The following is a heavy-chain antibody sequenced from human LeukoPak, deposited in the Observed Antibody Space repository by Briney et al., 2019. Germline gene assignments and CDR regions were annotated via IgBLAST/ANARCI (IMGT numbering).Heavy chain of an antibody. J-gene: IGHJ3*02. V-gene: IGHV4-39*07. D-gene: IGHD4-11*01. CDR1: GGSISSSSYY. Sequence: SETLSLTCTVSGGSISSSSYYWGWIRQPPGKGLEWIGSIYYSGNTYYNPSLKSRVTISVDTSKNQFSLKLSSVTAADTAVYYCARDYQYMTTDIWGQGTMVTVSS. CDR3: ARDYQYMTTDI. CDR2: IYYSGNT.